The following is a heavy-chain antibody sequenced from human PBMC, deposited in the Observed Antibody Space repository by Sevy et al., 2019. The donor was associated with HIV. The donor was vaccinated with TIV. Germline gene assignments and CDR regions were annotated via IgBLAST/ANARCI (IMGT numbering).Heavy chain of an antibody. CDR2: LSFGCGEI. CDR3: AREGCTKPHDY. J-gene: IGHJ4*02. CDR1: GFTFSKYS. V-gene: IGHV3-23*01. D-gene: IGHD2-8*01. Sequence: GGCLRLSCAASGFTFSKYSMSWVRQPPGKGLEWVSTLSFGCGEIKHADSVKGRFTISRDNSKNSLYLQMNNLRAEGMAVYYCAREGCTKPHDYWGQGTLVTVSS.